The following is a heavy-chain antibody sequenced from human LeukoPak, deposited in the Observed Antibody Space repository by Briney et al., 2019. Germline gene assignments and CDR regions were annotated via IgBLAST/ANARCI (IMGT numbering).Heavy chain of an antibody. J-gene: IGHJ4*02. D-gene: IGHD3-22*01. Sequence: ASVKVSCKASGGTFSSYAISWVRQDPGQGLEWMGWIIPIFGTANYAQKFQGRVTITADESTSTAYMELSSLRSEDTAVYYCARGMFSYYYDSSGYYYAPLDYWGQGTLVTVSS. V-gene: IGHV1-69*01. CDR3: ARGMFSYYYDSSGYYYAPLDY. CDR2: IIPIFGTA. CDR1: GGTFSSYA.